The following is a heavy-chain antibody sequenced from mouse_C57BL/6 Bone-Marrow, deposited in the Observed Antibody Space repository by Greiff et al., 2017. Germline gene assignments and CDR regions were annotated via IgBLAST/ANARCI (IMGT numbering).Heavy chain of an antibody. D-gene: IGHD1-1*01. CDR3: VRHGRLRSFFAY. CDR2: IRSKSNNYAT. J-gene: IGHJ3*01. V-gene: IGHV10-1*01. Sequence: EVMLVESGGGLVQPKGSLKLSCAASGFSFNTYAMNWVRQAPGKGLEWVARIRSKSNNYATYYADSVKDRFTIYRDDSESMLYLQMNNLKTEDTAMYYCVRHGRLRSFFAYWGQGTLVTVSA. CDR1: GFSFNTYA.